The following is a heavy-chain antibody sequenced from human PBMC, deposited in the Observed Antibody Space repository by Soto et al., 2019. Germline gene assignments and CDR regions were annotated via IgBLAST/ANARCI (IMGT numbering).Heavy chain of an antibody. CDR2: IIPIFGTA. Sequence: ASVRVSCKASGCTFSSYAISWVRQAPGQGLEWMGGIIPIFGTANYAQKFQGRVTITADESTSTAYMELSSLRSEDTAVYYCASGSAGYYDSSGPWGQGTLVTVSS. J-gene: IGHJ4*02. CDR1: GCTFSSYA. V-gene: IGHV1-69*13. D-gene: IGHD3-22*01. CDR3: ASGSAGYYDSSGP.